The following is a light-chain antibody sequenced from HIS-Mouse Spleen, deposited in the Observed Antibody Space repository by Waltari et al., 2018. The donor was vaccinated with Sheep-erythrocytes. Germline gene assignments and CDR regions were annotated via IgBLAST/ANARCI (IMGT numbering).Light chain of an antibody. CDR1: SSDVGGYNY. CDR3: SSYTSSSTLT. Sequence: QSALTQPRSVSGSPGQSVTISCTGTSSDVGGYNYVSWYQQHPGKAPKLMIYDVSKRPSGVPDRFSGSKSGNTASLTISGLQAEDEADYYCSSYTSSSTLTFGGGTKLTVL. CDR2: DVS. V-gene: IGLV2-11*01. J-gene: IGLJ2*01.